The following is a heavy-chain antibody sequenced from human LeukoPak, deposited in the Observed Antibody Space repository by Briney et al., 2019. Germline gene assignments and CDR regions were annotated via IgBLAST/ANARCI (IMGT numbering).Heavy chain of an antibody. CDR2: MYTSGST. Sequence: SETLSLTCTVSGGPISGYYWSWILQPAGQGLEWIGRMYTSGSTTYNPSLKTRVTMSVDTSKNQFSLNLSSVTAADTAVYYCARGSSSSSNWFDPWGQGTLVTVSS. D-gene: IGHD6-6*01. CDR3: ARGSSSSSNWFDP. V-gene: IGHV4-4*07. CDR1: GGPISGYY. J-gene: IGHJ5*02.